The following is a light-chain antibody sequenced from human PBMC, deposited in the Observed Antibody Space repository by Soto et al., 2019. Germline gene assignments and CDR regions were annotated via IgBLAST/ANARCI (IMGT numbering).Light chain of an antibody. Sequence: QSALTQPPSVSGSPGQSVTISCTGTSSDVGSFNRVSWYQQPPGTAPKLMIYEVTNRPSGVPDRFSGPKSGNTAALTISGLQAEDEADYSCSSSTSSTSYVFGAGTKLTVL. CDR2: EVT. J-gene: IGLJ1*01. V-gene: IGLV2-18*02. CDR1: SSDVGSFNR. CDR3: SSSTSSTSYV.